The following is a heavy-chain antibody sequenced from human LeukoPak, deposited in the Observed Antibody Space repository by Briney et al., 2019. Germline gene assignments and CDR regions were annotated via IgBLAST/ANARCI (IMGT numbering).Heavy chain of an antibody. Sequence: TSETLSLTCTVSGGSISSGSYYWSWIRQPAGKGLEWIGRIYTSGSTNYNPSLKSRVTISVDTSKNQFSLKLSSVTAADTAVYYCARGIVVVAQLGFYFYYMDVWGKGTTVTISS. J-gene: IGHJ6*03. CDR2: IYTSGST. CDR3: ARGIVVVAQLGFYFYYMDV. CDR1: GGSISSGSYY. V-gene: IGHV4-61*02. D-gene: IGHD2-15*01.